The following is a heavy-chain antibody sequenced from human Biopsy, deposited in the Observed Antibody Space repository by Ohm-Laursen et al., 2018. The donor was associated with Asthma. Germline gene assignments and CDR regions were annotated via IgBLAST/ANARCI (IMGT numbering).Heavy chain of an antibody. J-gene: IGHJ3*02. CDR3: ARQSGQEYGDSIPFDT. D-gene: IGHD3-22*01. CDR1: GFVFSQCG. Sequence: SLRLSCTASGFVFSQCGMHWIRQGPGKGLEWVALVSSDGHNKYYEDSVKGRFTISRDNSRNRLYLQINSLTVEDSAVYFCARQSGQEYGDSIPFDTWGQGTKVAVSS. CDR2: VSSDGHNK. V-gene: IGHV3-30*03.